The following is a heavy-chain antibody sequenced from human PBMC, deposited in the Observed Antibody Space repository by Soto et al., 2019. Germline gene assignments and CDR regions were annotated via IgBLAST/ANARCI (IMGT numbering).Heavy chain of an antibody. CDR1: GLTGSGYA. CDR2: VSYDGSYE. J-gene: IGHJ4*01. D-gene: IGHD1-1*01. CDR3: GSLNWTDSSNFFHR. V-gene: IGHV3-30*03. Sequence: SLSSSPWGLTGSGYAMHCSHGARGNGLQWVARVSYDGSYEYYADTVHGRFTISRDNSWNTLYLHLNSLRAEDTDVYYCGSLNWTDSSNFFHRWGPGTRLTVYS.